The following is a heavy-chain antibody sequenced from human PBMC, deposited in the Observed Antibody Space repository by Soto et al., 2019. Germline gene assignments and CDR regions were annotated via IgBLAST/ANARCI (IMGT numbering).Heavy chain of an antibody. CDR2: IYPGDSDT. D-gene: IGHD3-10*01. J-gene: IGHJ6*02. CDR1: GYSFTSYW. Sequence: ESLKISCKGSGYSFTSYWIGWVRLMPGKGLEWMGIIYPGDSDTRYSPSFQGQVTISADKSISTAYLQWSSLKASDTAMYYCARGESMVRGVIVYGMDVWGQGTTVTVSS. V-gene: IGHV5-51*01. CDR3: ARGESMVRGVIVYGMDV.